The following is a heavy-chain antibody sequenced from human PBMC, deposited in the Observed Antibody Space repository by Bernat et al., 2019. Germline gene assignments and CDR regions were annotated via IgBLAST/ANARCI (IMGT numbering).Heavy chain of an antibody. CDR3: ARAGDIVGNQNWFDP. V-gene: IGHV3-30*01. Sequence: QVQLVEPGGGVVQPGRSLRLSCAASGFTFSSYAMHWVRQAPGKGLEWVAVISYDGSNKYYADSVKGRFTISRDNSKNTLYLQMNSLRAEDTAVYYCARAGDIVGNQNWFDPWGQGTLVTVSS. CDR1: GFTFSSYA. D-gene: IGHD2-15*01. J-gene: IGHJ5*02. CDR2: ISYDGSNK.